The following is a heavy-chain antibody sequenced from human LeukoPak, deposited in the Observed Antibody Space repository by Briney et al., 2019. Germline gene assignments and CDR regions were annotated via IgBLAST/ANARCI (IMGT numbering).Heavy chain of an antibody. CDR1: GYTLTGYY. CDR3: ARTQPPCTSCLLLDY. V-gene: IGHV1-2*02. Sequence: ASVKVSCKASGYTLTGYYIHWLRQAPGQGLEWMGRINPNSGGTTYAQKFQGLVTMSRDTSITTAYMELSRLTPDDTAIYYCARTQPPCTSCLLLDYWGQGTLVTVSS. D-gene: IGHD2-2*01. J-gene: IGHJ4*02. CDR2: INPNSGGT.